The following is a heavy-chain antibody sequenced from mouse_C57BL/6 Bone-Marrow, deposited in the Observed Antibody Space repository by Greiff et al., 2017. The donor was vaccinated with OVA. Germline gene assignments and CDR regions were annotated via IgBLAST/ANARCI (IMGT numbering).Heavy chain of an antibody. CDR1: GFNIKDYY. Sequence: EVKVVESGAELVKPGASVKLSCTASGFNIKDYYMHWVKQRTEQGLEWIGRIDPEDGETKYAPKFQGKATITADTSSNTAYLQLSSLTSEDTAVYYCARSPPYYGSSAWFAYWGQGTLVTVSA. D-gene: IGHD1-1*01. J-gene: IGHJ3*01. CDR2: IDPEDGET. V-gene: IGHV14-2*01. CDR3: ARSPPYYGSSAWFAY.